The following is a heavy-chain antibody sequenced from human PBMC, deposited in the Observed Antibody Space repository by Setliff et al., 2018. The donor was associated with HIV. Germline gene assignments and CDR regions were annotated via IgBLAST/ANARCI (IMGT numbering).Heavy chain of an antibody. CDR1: GYTFTTYV. V-gene: IGHV1-3*01. J-gene: IGHJ4*02. D-gene: IGHD2-15*01. CDR2: INVGSGNT. CDR3: ARGVNTAKVEDF. Sequence: ASVKVSCKASGYTFTTYVVHWVRQAPGQRLEWMGWINVGSGNTKYSQKFQGRVTFTRDTSTTTAYMEVSSLRSEDTAVYYCARGVNTAKVEDFWGQGTLVTVSS.